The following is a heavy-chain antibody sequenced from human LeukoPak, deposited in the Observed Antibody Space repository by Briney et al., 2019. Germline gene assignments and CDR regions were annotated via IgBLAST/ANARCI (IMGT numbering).Heavy chain of an antibody. CDR2: INPNSCGT. D-gene: IGHD2-2*01. Sequence: ASVTVSCKASGYTFTGYYMHWVRQAPGQGLEWMGWINPNSCGTNYAQKFQGRVTMTRDTSISTAYMELSRLRSDDTAVYYCAREVPYCSSTSCLLFDYWGQGTLVTVSS. J-gene: IGHJ4*02. CDR3: AREVPYCSSTSCLLFDY. CDR1: GYTFTGYY. V-gene: IGHV1-2*02.